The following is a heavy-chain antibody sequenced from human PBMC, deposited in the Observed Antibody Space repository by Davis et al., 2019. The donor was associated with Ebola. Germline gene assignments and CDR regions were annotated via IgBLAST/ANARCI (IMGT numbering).Heavy chain of an antibody. CDR1: GGSISSYY. V-gene: IGHV4-59*01. Sequence: SETLSLTCTVSGGSISSYYWSWIRQPPGKGLEWIGHVYDSGRTKYNPSLKSRVTISVDTSKNQFSLKLSSVTAADTAVYYCARYCSGGSCYYEGLDYWGQGTLVTVSS. J-gene: IGHJ4*02. CDR2: VYDSGRT. D-gene: IGHD2-15*01. CDR3: ARYCSGGSCYYEGLDY.